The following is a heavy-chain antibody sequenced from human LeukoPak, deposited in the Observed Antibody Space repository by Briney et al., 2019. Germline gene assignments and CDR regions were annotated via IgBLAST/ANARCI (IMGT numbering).Heavy chain of an antibody. V-gene: IGHV1-18*01. CDR3: ARATDYYDSSGYPFDP. D-gene: IGHD3-22*01. CDR2: ISAYNANT. CDR1: GHTFTSYG. J-gene: IGHJ5*02. Sequence: GASVKVSCKASGHTFTSYGISWVRQAPGQGLEWMGWISAYNANTNYAQKLQGRVTMTTDTSTSTAYMGLRSLRSDDTAVYYCARATDYYDSSGYPFDPWGQGTLVTVSS.